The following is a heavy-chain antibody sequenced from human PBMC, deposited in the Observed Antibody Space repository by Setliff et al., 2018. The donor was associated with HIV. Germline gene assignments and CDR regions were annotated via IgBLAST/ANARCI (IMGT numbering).Heavy chain of an antibody. D-gene: IGHD3-10*01. V-gene: IGHV4-39*07. Sequence: SETLSLTCTVSGGSISSSSHYWGWIRQPPGKGLEWIGGINYRGSTYYNPSFKSRVTISIDRSKNQFSLKLSSVTAADTAVYYCARSTYYYGSGKGSGWFDPWGQGTLVTVSS. CDR3: ARSTYYYGSGKGSGWFDP. J-gene: IGHJ5*02. CDR1: GGSISSSSHY. CDR2: INYRGST.